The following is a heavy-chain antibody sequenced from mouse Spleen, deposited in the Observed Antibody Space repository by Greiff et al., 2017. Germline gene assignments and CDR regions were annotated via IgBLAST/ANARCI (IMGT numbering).Heavy chain of an antibody. Sequence: EVMLVESEGGLVQPGSSMKLSCTASGFTFSDYYMAWVRQVPEKGLEWVANINYDGSSTYYLDSLKSRFIISRDNAKNILYLQMSSLKSEDTATYYCAVYGSSSYYYAMDYWGQGASVTVSS. J-gene: IGHJ4*01. CDR3: AVYGSSSYYYAMDY. V-gene: IGHV5-16*01. D-gene: IGHD1-1*01. CDR1: GFTFSDYY. CDR2: INYDGSST.